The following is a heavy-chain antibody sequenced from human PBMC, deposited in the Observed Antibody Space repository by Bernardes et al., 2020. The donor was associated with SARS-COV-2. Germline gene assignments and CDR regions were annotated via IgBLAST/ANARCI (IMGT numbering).Heavy chain of an antibody. D-gene: IGHD3-3*01. CDR1: GFTFGDYT. V-gene: IGHV3-43*01. J-gene: IGHJ3*01. CDR3: ATERQSLTVFGVGHDAFDL. CDR2: VSWDGITT. Sequence: GGSLRLSCSASGFTFGDYTMHWVRQVPGKGLEWVSLVSWDGITTNYADSVKGRFIISRDSSRNTVHLQMDSLRKEDTALYYCATERQSLTVFGVGHDAFDLWRQGTMATVCS.